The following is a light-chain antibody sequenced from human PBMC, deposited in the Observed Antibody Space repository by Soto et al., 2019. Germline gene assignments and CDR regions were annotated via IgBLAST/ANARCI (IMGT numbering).Light chain of an antibody. CDR2: GAS. J-gene: IGKJ4*01. CDR3: QQYSDSPLT. CDR1: QTVRTNY. V-gene: IGKV3-20*01. Sequence: EIVLTQSPGTLSLSPGERATLSCRASQTVRTNYLAWFQHKPGQAPRLLIYGASSRATGIPDRVSRSGSGTAFTLTISRLEPEDFAVYFCQQYSDSPLTFGGGTKVEIK.